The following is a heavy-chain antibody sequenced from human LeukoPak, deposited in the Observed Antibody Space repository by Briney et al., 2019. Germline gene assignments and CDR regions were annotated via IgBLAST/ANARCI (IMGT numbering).Heavy chain of an antibody. CDR3: ARKRKSGGSATSDWFDP. V-gene: IGHV1-2*02. CDR2: INPNRGGT. Sequence: GASVKVSCKASGYTFTGYYMHWVRQAPGQGLEWMGWINPNRGGTNYAQKFQGRVTMTRDTSISTAYMELSSLRSDDTAVYYCARKRKSGGSATSDWFDPWGQGTLVTVSS. J-gene: IGHJ5*02. D-gene: IGHD2-15*01. CDR1: GYTFTGYY.